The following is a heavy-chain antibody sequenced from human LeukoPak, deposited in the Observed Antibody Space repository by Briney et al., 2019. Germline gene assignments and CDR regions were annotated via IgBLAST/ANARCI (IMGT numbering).Heavy chain of an antibody. CDR3: ASSRYDSSGYYGIIGY. V-gene: IGHV3-30*04. D-gene: IGHD3-22*01. J-gene: IGHJ4*02. CDR1: GFTFSSYA. CDR2: ISYDGSNK. Sequence: GRSLRLSCAASGFTFSSYAMHWVRQAPGKGLEWVAVISYDGSNKYYADSVKGRFTISRDNSKNTLYPQMNSLRAEDTALYYCASSRYDSSGYYGIIGYWGQGTLDTVSS.